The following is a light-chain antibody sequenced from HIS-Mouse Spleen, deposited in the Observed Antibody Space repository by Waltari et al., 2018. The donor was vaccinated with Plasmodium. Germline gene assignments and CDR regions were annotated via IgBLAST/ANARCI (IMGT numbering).Light chain of an antibody. CDR1: QSVSSN. J-gene: IGKJ3*01. Sequence: EIVMTQSPATLSVSPGERATLSCRASQSVSSNLAWYQQKPGQAPRLLIYGASTRATGIPARLSGSGSGTEFTLTISSPQSEDFAVYYCQQYNNWPFTFGPGTKVDIK. CDR2: GAS. V-gene: IGKV3-15*01. CDR3: QQYNNWPFT.